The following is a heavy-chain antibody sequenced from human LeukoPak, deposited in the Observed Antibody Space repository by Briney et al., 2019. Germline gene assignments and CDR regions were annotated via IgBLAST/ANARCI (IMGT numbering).Heavy chain of an antibody. Sequence: PSETLSLICTVSGGFISSYYGSWIRQPPGKGLEWIGYIYYSGRTNYNPSLKSRVTISVDTSKNQFSLKVSSVNAADTAVINLARHGLEPTSFYYYMDVWGKGTTVTVSS. CDR1: GGFISSYY. V-gene: IGHV4-59*08. CDR2: IYYSGRT. J-gene: IGHJ6*03. CDR3: ARHGLEPTSFYYYMDV. D-gene: IGHD1-1*01.